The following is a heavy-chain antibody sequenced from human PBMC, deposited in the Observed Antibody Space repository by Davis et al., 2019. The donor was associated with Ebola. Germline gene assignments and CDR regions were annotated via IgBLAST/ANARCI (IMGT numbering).Heavy chain of an antibody. Sequence: SVKVSCKASGGTFSSYAISWVRQAPGQGLEWMGRIIPILGIANYAQKFQGRVTITADKSTSTAYMELSSLRSEDTAVYYCAKDRHQDYHTAGPMDVWGQGTTVTVSS. D-gene: IGHD5-18*01. CDR2: IIPILGIA. J-gene: IGHJ6*02. CDR3: AKDRHQDYHTAGPMDV. V-gene: IGHV1-69*04. CDR1: GGTFSSYA.